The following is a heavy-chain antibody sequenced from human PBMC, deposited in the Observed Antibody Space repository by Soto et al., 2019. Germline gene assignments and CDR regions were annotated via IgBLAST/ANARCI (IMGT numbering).Heavy chain of an antibody. CDR1: GYTFTSYD. V-gene: IGHV1-8*01. J-gene: IGHJ4*02. Sequence: QVQLVQSGAEVKKPGASVKVSCKVAGYTFTSYDINWVRQATGQGLEWMGWMSPKSGKTGYVQKFQGRVTMTRNTSLSTAYMELSSLKSDDTAVYYCVSERYGEGGCWGQGTLVTVSS. D-gene: IGHD4-17*01. CDR2: MSPKSGKT. CDR3: VSERYGEGGC.